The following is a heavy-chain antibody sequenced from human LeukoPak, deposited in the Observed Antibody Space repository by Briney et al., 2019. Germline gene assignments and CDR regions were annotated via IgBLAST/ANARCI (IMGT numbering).Heavy chain of an antibody. CDR2: ISYDGSNK. D-gene: IGHD7-27*01. Sequence: GGSLRLSCAASGFTFSSYAMHWVRQAPGKGLEWVAVISYDGSNKYYADSVKGRFTISRDNSKNTLHLQMNSLRAEDTAVYYCARDRRWGSVYYYYYGMDVWGQGTTVTVSS. CDR3: ARDRRWGSVYYYYYGMDV. CDR1: GFTFSSYA. J-gene: IGHJ6*02. V-gene: IGHV3-30-3*01.